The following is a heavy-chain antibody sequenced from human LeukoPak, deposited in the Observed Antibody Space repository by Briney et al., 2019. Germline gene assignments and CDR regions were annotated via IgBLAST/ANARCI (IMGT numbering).Heavy chain of an antibody. CDR2: ISYDGSNE. Sequence: GGSLKLSCAASGFTFSGSAMHWVRQAPGRGLEWVAVISYDGSNEYYADSVKGRFTISRDNSKNTVYMQMNSLRVEDTAVYYCAKEDYYGSGSYLGYWGQGTPVTVSS. V-gene: IGHV3-30*04. CDR1: GFTFSGSA. D-gene: IGHD3-10*01. CDR3: AKEDYYGSGSYLGY. J-gene: IGHJ4*02.